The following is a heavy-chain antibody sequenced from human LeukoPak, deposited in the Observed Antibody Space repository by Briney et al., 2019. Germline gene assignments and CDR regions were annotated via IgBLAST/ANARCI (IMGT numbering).Heavy chain of an antibody. CDR2: IYNSGST. J-gene: IGHJ4*02. V-gene: IGHV4-59*01. CDR3: ARATRNTGYYFYFDF. D-gene: IGHD3-9*01. Sequence: SETLSLTCTVSGGSISIYYWSWIRQPPGKGLEWIGYIYNSGSTIYNPSLRSRVTISVDTSKNQFSLKLSSVTAADTAVYYCARATRNTGYYFYFDFWGQGTLVTVSS. CDR1: GGSISIYY.